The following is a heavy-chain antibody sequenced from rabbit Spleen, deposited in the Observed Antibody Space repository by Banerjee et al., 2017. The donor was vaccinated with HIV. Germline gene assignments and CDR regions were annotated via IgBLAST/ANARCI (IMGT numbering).Heavy chain of an antibody. J-gene: IGHJ3*01. CDR1: GFDLSNYG. Sequence: QLKETGGGLVQPGGSLKLSCTASGFDLSNYGVSWVRQAPGKGLEWIGYIDPVFGIAVYASWVNGRFTISRDNAQNTLYLQLNSLTAADTATYFCVREVYHILGLWGQCTLVTVS. V-gene: IGHV1S7*01. CDR2: IDPVFGIA. D-gene: IGHD1-1*01. CDR3: VREVYHILGL.